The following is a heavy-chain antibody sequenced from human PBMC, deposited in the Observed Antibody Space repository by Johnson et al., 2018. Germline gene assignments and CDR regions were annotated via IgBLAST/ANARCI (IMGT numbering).Heavy chain of an antibody. V-gene: IGHV3-30*04. CDR1: GFTFSSYA. D-gene: IGHD3-22*01. Sequence: QVQLVQSGGGVVQPGRSLRLSCAASGFTFSSYAMHWVRQAPGKGLEWVAVISYDGSNKYYADSVKGRFTISRDNAKNSLYLQMNSLRAEDTSLYYCAKDSHYDSRGQGAFDIWGQGTMVTVSS. CDR3: AKDSHYDSRGQGAFDI. J-gene: IGHJ3*02. CDR2: ISYDGSNK.